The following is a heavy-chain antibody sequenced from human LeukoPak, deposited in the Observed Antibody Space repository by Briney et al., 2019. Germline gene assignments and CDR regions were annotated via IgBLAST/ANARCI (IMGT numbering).Heavy chain of an antibody. CDR2: ISSSGSTI. J-gene: IGHJ4*02. Sequence: PGGSLRLSCAASGFTFSDYYMSWIRQAPGKGLEWVSYISSSGSTIYYADSVKGRFTISRDNSKNTLYLQMNSLRAEDTAVYYCAKEGTTVTTPEYWGQGTLVTVSS. CDR1: GFTFSDYY. D-gene: IGHD4-17*01. CDR3: AKEGTTVTTPEY. V-gene: IGHV3-11*01.